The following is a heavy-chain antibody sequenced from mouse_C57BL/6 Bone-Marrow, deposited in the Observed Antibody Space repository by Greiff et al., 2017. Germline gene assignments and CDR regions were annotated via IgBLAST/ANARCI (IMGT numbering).Heavy chain of an antibody. D-gene: IGHD2-5*01. V-gene: IGHV1-55*01. J-gene: IGHJ1*03. CDR2: IYPGSGST. CDR1: GYTFTSYW. Sequence: VQLQQPGAELVQPGASVKMSCKASGYTFTSYWITWVKQRPGQGLEWIGDIYPGSGSTNYNEKFKSKATLTVDTSSSTAYMQLSSLTSEDSAVYYCARPYYSNYWYCEVWGTGTTVTVSS. CDR3: ARPYYSNYWYCEV.